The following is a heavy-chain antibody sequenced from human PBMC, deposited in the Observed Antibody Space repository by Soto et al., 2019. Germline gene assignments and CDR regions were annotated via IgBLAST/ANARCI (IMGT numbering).Heavy chain of an antibody. J-gene: IGHJ6*03. CDR3: ARGRHYDFWSGSFDYMDV. CDR2: MNPNSGNT. CDR1: GYTFTSYD. V-gene: IGHV1-8*01. D-gene: IGHD3-3*01. Sequence: GASVKVSCKASGYTFTSYDINWVRQATGQGLEWMGWMNPNSGNTGYAQKFQGRVTMTRNTSISTAYMELSSLRSEDTAVYYCARGRHYDFWSGSFDYMDVWGKGTTVTVS.